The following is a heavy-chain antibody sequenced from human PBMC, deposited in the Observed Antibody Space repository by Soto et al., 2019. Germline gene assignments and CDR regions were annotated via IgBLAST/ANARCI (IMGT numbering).Heavy chain of an antibody. CDR3: ARVVYSSGHADY. Sequence: GGSLRLSCAASGFTVSSNYMSWVRQAPGKGLEWVSVIYSGGSTYYADSVKGRFTISRDNSKNTLYLQMNSLRAEDTAVYYCARVVYSSGHADYWGQGTLVTVSS. D-gene: IGHD6-19*01. CDR1: GFTVSSNY. V-gene: IGHV3-66*01. CDR2: IYSGGST. J-gene: IGHJ4*02.